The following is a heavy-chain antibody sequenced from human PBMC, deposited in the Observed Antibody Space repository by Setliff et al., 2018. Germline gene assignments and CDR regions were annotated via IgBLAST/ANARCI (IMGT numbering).Heavy chain of an antibody. V-gene: IGHV1-18*01. CDR3: ARGRGPDIVVTIPGDY. CDR1: GYTFTNYG. J-gene: IGHJ4*02. CDR2: LSASNGNR. D-gene: IGHD2-15*01. Sequence: ASVKVSCKASGYTFTNYGVSWVRQAPGQGLEWMGWLSASNGNRNNAQKFQGRVTMTTDTSTSTAYMELRSLGSDDTAVYYCARGRGPDIVVTIPGDYWVQGTQVTVSS.